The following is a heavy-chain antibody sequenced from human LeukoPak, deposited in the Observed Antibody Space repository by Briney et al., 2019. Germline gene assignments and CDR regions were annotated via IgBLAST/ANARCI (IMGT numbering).Heavy chain of an antibody. CDR2: ISGSGGST. J-gene: IGHJ4*02. CDR1: GFTFSNYA. CDR3: AKDLGPRSFIVVVPAAITFDY. V-gene: IGHV3-23*01. D-gene: IGHD2-2*01. Sequence: GGSLRLSSAASGFTFSNYAMSWVRQAPRKGLEWVSAISGSGGSTYYADSVKGRFTISRDNSKNTLYLQMNSLRAEDTAVYYCAKDLGPRSFIVVVPAAITFDYWGQGTLVTVSS.